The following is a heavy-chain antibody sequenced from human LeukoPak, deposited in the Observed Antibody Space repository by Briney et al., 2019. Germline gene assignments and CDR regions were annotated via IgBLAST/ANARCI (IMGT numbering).Heavy chain of an antibody. V-gene: IGHV3-7*01. D-gene: IGHD6-13*01. J-gene: IGHJ4*02. Sequence: GGSLRLSCAASGFTFSSYGMSWVRQAPGKGLEWVANIKQDGSEKYYVDSVKGRFTISRDNAKNSLYLQMNSLRAEDTAVYYCARAGRVYSSSTLTTFDYWGQGTLVTVSS. CDR1: GFTFSSYG. CDR3: ARAGRVYSSSTLTTFDY. CDR2: IKQDGSEK.